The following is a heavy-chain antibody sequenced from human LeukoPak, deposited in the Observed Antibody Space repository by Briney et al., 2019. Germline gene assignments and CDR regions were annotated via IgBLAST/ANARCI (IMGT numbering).Heavy chain of an antibody. D-gene: IGHD4-23*01. V-gene: IGHV1-2*02. Sequence: ASVKVSCKASGYTFTGYYMHWVRQAPGQGLEWMGWINPNSGGTNYAQKFQGRVTMTRDTSISTAYMELGRLRSDDTAVYYCARANGGYSPDAFDIWGQGTMVTVSS. CDR1: GYTFTGYY. J-gene: IGHJ3*02. CDR2: INPNSGGT. CDR3: ARANGGYSPDAFDI.